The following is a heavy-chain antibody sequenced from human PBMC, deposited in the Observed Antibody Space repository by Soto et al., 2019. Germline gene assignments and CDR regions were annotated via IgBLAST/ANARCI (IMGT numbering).Heavy chain of an antibody. Sequence: PGGSLRLSCVASGFTFSNYAMNWVRQAPGKGLEWVAVISYDGRNKYYADSVKGRITTSRDNSRNTLYLQMNNLRAEDTAMNYCARGLGNNYGAFDYWGQGALVTVSS. D-gene: IGHD4-17*01. J-gene: IGHJ4*02. V-gene: IGHV3-30*04. CDR1: GFTFSNYA. CDR2: ISYDGRNK. CDR3: ARGLGNNYGAFDY.